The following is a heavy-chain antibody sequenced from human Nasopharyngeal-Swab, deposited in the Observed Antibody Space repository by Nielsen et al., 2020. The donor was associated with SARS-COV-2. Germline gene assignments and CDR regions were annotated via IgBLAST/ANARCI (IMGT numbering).Heavy chain of an antibody. Sequence: WIRQPPGKGPEWIGEIHRGGTTNYNPSLESRVTISLDKSKNQFPLRLNSVTAADTAVYYCANVRVASAGTFDFWGLGTLVTVS. CDR3: ANVRVASAGTFDF. D-gene: IGHD6-13*01. J-gene: IGHJ4*02. CDR2: IHRGGTT. V-gene: IGHV4-4*02.